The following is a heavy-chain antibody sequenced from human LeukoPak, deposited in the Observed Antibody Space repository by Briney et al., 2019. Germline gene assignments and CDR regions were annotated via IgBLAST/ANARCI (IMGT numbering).Heavy chain of an antibody. V-gene: IGHV3-21*01. CDR3: ARVLFGELGGFYYYYYGMDV. CDR1: GFTFSSYS. D-gene: IGHD3-10*01. Sequence: GGSLRLSCAASGFTFSSYSMNWVRQAPGKGLEWVSSISSSSSYIYYADSVKGRFTISRDNAKNSLYLQMNSLRAEDTAVYYCARVLFGELGGFYYYYYGMDVWGQGTTVTVSS. J-gene: IGHJ6*02. CDR2: ISSSSSYI.